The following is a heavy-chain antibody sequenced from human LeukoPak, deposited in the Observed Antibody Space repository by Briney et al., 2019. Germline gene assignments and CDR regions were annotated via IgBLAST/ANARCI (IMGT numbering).Heavy chain of an antibody. CDR1: GGSIISSGDY. Sequence: SETLSLTCTVSGGSIISSGDYWWGWIRQPPGKGLEWIGGIYYTGTTYNGPSLKSRVTISVDTSKSHFSLRLTSVTAADTAVYYCARQRASGTWAFDIWGQGTMVTVSS. J-gene: IGHJ3*02. V-gene: IGHV4-39*01. D-gene: IGHD3-10*01. CDR2: IYYTGTT. CDR3: ARQRASGTWAFDI.